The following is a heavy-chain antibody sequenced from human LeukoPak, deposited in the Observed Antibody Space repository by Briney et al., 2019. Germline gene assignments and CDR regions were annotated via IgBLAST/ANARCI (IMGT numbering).Heavy chain of an antibody. J-gene: IGHJ4*02. CDR3: ARILIGYSTYSYYFDY. CDR1: GFSLSTSGMC. V-gene: IGHV2-70*11. D-gene: IGHD2-15*01. Sequence: SGPALVKPTQTLTLTCTFSGFSLSTSGMCVSWIRQPPGKALEWLARIDWDDDKYYSTSLKTRLTISKDTSKNQVVLTMTNMDPVDTATYYCARILIGYSTYSYYFDYWGQGTLVTVSS. CDR2: IDWDDDK.